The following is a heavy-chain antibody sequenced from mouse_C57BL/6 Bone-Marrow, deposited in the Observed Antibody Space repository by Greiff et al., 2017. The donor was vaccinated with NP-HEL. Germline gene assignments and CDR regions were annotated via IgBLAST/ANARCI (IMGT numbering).Heavy chain of an antibody. J-gene: IGHJ3*01. Sequence: QVQLQQPGAELVKPGASVKMSCKASGYTFTSYWITWVKQRPGQGLEWIGDIYPGSGSTNYNEKFKSKATLTVDTSSSTAYMQLSSLTSEDSAVYYCARNLYYGSGGFAYWGQGTLVTVSA. CDR2: IYPGSGST. CDR1: GYTFTSYW. CDR3: ARNLYYGSGGFAY. V-gene: IGHV1-55*01. D-gene: IGHD1-1*01.